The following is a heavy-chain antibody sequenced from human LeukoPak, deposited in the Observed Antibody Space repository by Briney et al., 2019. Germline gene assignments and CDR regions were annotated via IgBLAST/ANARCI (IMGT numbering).Heavy chain of an antibody. V-gene: IGHV6-1*01. CDR1: GDSDSSNSAA. J-gene: IGHJ4*02. CDR3: ARDTALYFHDSSGDFDY. D-gene: IGHD3-22*01. CDR2: TYYRSKWYN. Sequence: SQTLSLTCAISGDSDSSNSAAWNWIRQSPSRGLEWLGRTYYRSKWYNDYAESVKSRIAINPDTSKNQFSLQLNSVTPEDTAVYYCARDTALYFHDSSGDFDYWGQGTLVTVSS.